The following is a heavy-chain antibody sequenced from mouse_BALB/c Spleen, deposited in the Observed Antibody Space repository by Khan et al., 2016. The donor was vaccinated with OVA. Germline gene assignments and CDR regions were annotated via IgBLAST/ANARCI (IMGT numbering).Heavy chain of an antibody. CDR1: AYTFTSYS. V-gene: IGHV1-4*01. CDR3: ARDFHYYGSRGALDY. D-gene: IGHD1-1*01. J-gene: IGHJ4*01. Sequence: QVRLQQSGAELARPGASVKMSCKASAYTFTSYSMHWIKQRPGQGLEWIGNINPSNAYTNYNQKFKDKATLTADKSSSTAYMQLSSLTSEDSAVYYCARDFHYYGSRGALDYWGQGTSVTVSS. CDR2: INPSNAYT.